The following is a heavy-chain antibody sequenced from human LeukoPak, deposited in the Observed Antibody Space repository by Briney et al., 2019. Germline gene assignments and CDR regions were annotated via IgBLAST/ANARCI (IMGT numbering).Heavy chain of an antibody. Sequence: PSETLSLTCTISGGSISTYYWSWIRQPPGKGLEWIGYIYYSGSTNYNPSLMSRLTISVDTSKNQFSLKLSSVTAADTAVYYCARLIAVAGTHRGHFDYWGQGALVTVSS. D-gene: IGHD6-19*01. CDR3: ARLIAVAGTHRGHFDY. J-gene: IGHJ4*02. V-gene: IGHV4-59*08. CDR2: IYYSGST. CDR1: GGSISTYY.